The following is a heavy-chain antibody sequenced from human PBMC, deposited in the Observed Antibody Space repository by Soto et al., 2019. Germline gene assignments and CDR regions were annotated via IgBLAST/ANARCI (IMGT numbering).Heavy chain of an antibody. D-gene: IGHD1-26*01. CDR1: GFTFSSYA. J-gene: IGHJ4*02. Sequence: PGGSLRLSCAASGFTFSSYAMRWVRQAPVKGLEWVSAISGSGDGTYYADSVKGRFTISRDNSKNTLYLQMNSLRAEDTAVYYCERRGSGSYYDYWGQXPLVTVSS. V-gene: IGHV3-23*01. CDR3: ERRGSGSYYDY. CDR2: ISGSGDGT.